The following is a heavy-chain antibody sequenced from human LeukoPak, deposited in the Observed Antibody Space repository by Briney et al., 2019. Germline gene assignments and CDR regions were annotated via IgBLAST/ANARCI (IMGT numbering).Heavy chain of an antibody. D-gene: IGHD2-21*01. Sequence: PGGSLRLSCAASGFTFASYAMSWARQAPGKGLEWVGGIGRRDTVGREGSIYYAHSVTGRFYISRDNSKNTLYLQMNSLRVEDTAEYFCAKSNIVVGLAADDKWGQGTLVTVSS. J-gene: IGHJ4*02. V-gene: IGHV3-23*01. CDR1: GFTFASYA. CDR2: IGRRDTVGREGSI. CDR3: AKSNIVVGLAADDK.